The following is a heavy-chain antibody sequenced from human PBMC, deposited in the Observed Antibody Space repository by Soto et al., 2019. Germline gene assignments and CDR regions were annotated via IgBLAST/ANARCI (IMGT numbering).Heavy chain of an antibody. D-gene: IGHD1-26*01. Sequence: QVQLVESGGGVVQPGRSLRLSCAASGFTFSSYDMHWVRQAPGKGLEWVAVIWYDGSNKNYADSVKGRFTIFRDNSKNTLYLQMNSLRAEDTAVYYCARDQAGYAGPTTRFDYWGQGTLVTVSS. V-gene: IGHV3-33*01. CDR2: IWYDGSNK. J-gene: IGHJ4*02. CDR3: ARDQAGYAGPTTRFDY. CDR1: GFTFSSYD.